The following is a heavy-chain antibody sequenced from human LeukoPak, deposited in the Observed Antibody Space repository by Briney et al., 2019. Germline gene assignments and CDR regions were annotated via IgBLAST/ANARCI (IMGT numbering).Heavy chain of an antibody. CDR2: IYYSGTT. V-gene: IGHV4-31*11. J-gene: IGHJ4*02. D-gene: IGHD1-26*01. Sequence: SETLSLTCAVSGGSITSGGYYWSWIRQHPGKGLEWIGSIYYSGTTYYSPSLKSRVTMSVDTSKNQFSLKLISVTAADTAVYYCARDVTGGSYFDYWGQGTLVTVSS. CDR1: GGSITSGGYY. CDR3: ARDVTGGSYFDY.